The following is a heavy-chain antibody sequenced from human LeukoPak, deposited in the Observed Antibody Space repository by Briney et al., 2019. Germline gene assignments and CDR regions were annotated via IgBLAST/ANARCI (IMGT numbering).Heavy chain of an antibody. CDR1: GGSINTYY. J-gene: IGHJ3*02. V-gene: IGHV4-59*12. Sequence: SETLSLTCTVSGGSINTYYWSWIRQPPGKGLEWIGYIYYSGSTDYNPSLRSRVTISVDTSKKQFSLKLSSVTAADTAVYYCARALMSSSWYDAFDIWGQGTMVTVSS. D-gene: IGHD6-13*01. CDR2: IYYSGST. CDR3: ARALMSSSWYDAFDI.